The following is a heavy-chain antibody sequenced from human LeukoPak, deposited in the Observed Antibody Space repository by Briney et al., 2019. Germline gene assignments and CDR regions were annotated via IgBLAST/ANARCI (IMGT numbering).Heavy chain of an antibody. CDR1: GGSISTYY. J-gene: IGHJ4*02. D-gene: IGHD5-12*01. CDR2: IYHSGST. CDR3: ARGGGYASPIGY. Sequence: SETLSLTCTLSGGSISTYYWNWIRQPPGKGLDWIGYIYHSGSTNYNPSLKSRVTISVDTSKNQFSLKLSSVTAADTAVYYCARGGGYASPIGYWGQGALVTVSS. V-gene: IGHV4-59*01.